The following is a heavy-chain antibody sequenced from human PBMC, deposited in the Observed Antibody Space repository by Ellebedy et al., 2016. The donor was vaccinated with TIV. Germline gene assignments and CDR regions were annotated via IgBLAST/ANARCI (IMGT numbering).Heavy chain of an antibody. CDR1: GFPFSSYA. Sequence: GESLKISCAASGFPFSSYAMSWVRQAPGKGLEWVSGISGSGGSTYYADSVKGRFIISRDNSKNTLYLPMNSLRAEDTAVYYCANGFEFGAWYDYWGQGTLVTVSS. V-gene: IGHV3-23*01. J-gene: IGHJ4*02. D-gene: IGHD6-19*01. CDR3: ANGFEFGAWYDY. CDR2: ISGSGGST.